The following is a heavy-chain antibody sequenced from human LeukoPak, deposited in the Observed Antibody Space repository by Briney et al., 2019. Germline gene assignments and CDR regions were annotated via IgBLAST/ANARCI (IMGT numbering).Heavy chain of an antibody. D-gene: IGHD3-3*01. CDR3: ARAFSDFWSGYFPPLYYFDY. V-gene: IGHV1-18*01. J-gene: IGHJ4*02. Sequence: ASVKVSCKASGYTFTSYGISRVRQAPGQGLEWMGWISAYNGNTNYAQKLQGRVTMTTDTSTSTAYMELRSLRSDDTAVYYCARAFSDFWSGYFPPLYYFDYWGQGTLVTVSS. CDR1: GYTFTSYG. CDR2: ISAYNGNT.